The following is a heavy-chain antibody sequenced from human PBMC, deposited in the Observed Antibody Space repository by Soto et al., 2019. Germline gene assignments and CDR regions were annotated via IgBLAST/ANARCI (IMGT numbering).Heavy chain of an antibody. J-gene: IGHJ6*02. D-gene: IGHD2-2*02. CDR1: GFSFSSHS. Sequence: GGSLRLSCAASGFSFSSHSFNWVRQAPGKGLEWVSSINSRSDIYYADSVKGRFTISRDNAKNSVSLQMNSLRAEDTAVYYCAREYTAWPLAYGLDVWGQGTTVTVSS. V-gene: IGHV3-21*01. CDR2: INSRSDI. CDR3: AREYTAWPLAYGLDV.